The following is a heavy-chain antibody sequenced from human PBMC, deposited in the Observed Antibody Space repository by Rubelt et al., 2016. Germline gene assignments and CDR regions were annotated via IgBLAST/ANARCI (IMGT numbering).Heavy chain of an antibody. J-gene: IGHJ4*02. CDR3: ARDLWLFL. D-gene: IGHD2/OR15-2a*01. CDR2: IYSGGST. V-gene: IGHV3-53*01. Sequence: QGPRTGLEWVSVIYSGGSTYYAGSVKGRFTISRDNSKNTLYLQMNSLRAEDTAVYYCARDLWLFLWGQGTLVTVSS.